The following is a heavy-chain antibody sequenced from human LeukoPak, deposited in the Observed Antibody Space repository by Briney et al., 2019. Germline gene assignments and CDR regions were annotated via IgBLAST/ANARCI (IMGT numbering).Heavy chain of an antibody. D-gene: IGHD6-13*01. V-gene: IGHV4-39*01. J-gene: IGHJ4*02. CDR1: GGSISSSAYS. CDR3: ARQYGPGYSSTWYFDY. CDR2: IYDSGNT. Sequence: SETLSLTCTVSGGSISSSAYSWGWIRQPPGQGLDWIGNIYDSGNTYYNPSLKSRVTKSVDTSKNQFSLKLNSVTAADTAVYYCARQYGPGYSSTWYFDYWGLGTLVTVSS.